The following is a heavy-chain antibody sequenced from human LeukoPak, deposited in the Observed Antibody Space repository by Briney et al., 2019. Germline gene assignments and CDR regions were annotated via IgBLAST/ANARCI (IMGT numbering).Heavy chain of an antibody. J-gene: IGHJ6*02. Sequence: ASVKVSCKVSGYTLTELSMHWVRQAPGKGLEWMGGFDPEDGETIYAQKFQGRVTMTEDTSTDTAYMKLSSLRSEDTAVYYCATGGGYSYGELRYYYGMDVWGQGTTVTVSS. D-gene: IGHD5-18*01. CDR2: FDPEDGET. CDR1: GYTLTELS. CDR3: ATGGGYSYGELRYYYGMDV. V-gene: IGHV1-24*01.